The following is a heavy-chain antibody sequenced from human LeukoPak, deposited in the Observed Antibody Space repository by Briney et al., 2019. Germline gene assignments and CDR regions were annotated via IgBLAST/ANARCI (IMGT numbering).Heavy chain of an antibody. Sequence: PGGSLRLSCAASGFTFSSYGMHWVRQAPGKGLEWVAFIRYDGSNKYYADSVKGRFTISRDNSKNTLYLQMNSLRAEDTALYYCAKELYDSSGYSRFDYWGQGTLVTVSS. J-gene: IGHJ4*02. CDR1: GFTFSSYG. CDR3: AKELYDSSGYSRFDY. D-gene: IGHD3-22*01. CDR2: IRYDGSNK. V-gene: IGHV3-30*02.